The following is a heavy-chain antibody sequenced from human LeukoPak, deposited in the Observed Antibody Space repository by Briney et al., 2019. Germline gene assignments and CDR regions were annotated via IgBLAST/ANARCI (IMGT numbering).Heavy chain of an antibody. CDR1: GYTFTGYG. CDR3: ARGYDSSGYYYSYFDY. V-gene: IGHV1-18*01. J-gene: IGHJ4*02. Sequence: GASVKVSCKASGYTFTGYGISWVRQAPGQGLEWMGWISAYNGNTNYAQKLQGRVTMTTDTSTSTAYMELRSLRSDDTAVYYCARGYDSSGYYYSYFDYWGQGTLVTVSS. CDR2: ISAYNGNT. D-gene: IGHD3-22*01.